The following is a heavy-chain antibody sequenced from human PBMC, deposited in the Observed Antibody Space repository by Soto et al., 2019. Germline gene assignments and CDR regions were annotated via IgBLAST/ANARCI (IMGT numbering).Heavy chain of an antibody. D-gene: IGHD2-15*01. CDR1: GDTVSSNSVA. J-gene: IGHJ6*02. V-gene: IGHV6-1*01. CDR3: ARSEEDSDYYYYGMDV. Sequence: SQTLSLTCVGSGDTVSSNSVAWNWVRQSPSRVLEWLGRTYYRSRWYSDYAVSVRSRIDINADTSKNQVSLQLNSVTPEDTAVYYCARSEEDSDYYYYGMDVWGQGTTVTVSS. CDR2: TYYRSRWYS.